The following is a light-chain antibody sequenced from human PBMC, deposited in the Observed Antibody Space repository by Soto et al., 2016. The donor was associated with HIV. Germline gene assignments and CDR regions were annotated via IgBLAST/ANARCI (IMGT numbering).Light chain of an antibody. J-gene: IGKJ1*01. CDR1: QGINSW. CDR2: AAS. Sequence: DVQMTQSPSSLSASVGDRVIISCRASQGINSWLGWYQQKPGKAPKLLISAASSLQPGVPSRFSGSGSGTDFTLSISSLQPEDSATYFCQQDLTRFPVDRFGQGDQGG. V-gene: IGKV1-12*01. CDR3: QQDLTRFPVDR.